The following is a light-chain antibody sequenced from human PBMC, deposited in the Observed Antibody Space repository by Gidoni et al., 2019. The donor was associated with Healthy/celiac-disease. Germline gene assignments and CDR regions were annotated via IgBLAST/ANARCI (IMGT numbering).Light chain of an antibody. V-gene: IGLV1-44*01. CDR1: SSNIGSNT. J-gene: IGLJ2*01. CDR2: SNN. CDR3: AAWDDSLNGPV. Sequence: LLTHPPSASGTPAQGVTISCSGSSSNIGSNTVNWYQQLPGTAPKLLIYSNNQQPSGVPDRFSGSKSGTSASLAIGGLQSEDEADYYCAAWDDSLNGPVFGGGTKLTVL.